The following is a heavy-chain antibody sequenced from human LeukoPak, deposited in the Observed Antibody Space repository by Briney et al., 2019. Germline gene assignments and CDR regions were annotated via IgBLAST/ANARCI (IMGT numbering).Heavy chain of an antibody. J-gene: IGHJ4*02. Sequence: GASVKVSCKASKDTFTIYDVNWVRQATGLGLEWTGWMNPNSGNTGYAQKFQGRVTMTMNSSISTAHMELTSLTSEDTAVYYCARSTMGARRRYDYWGQGTLVTVSS. CDR1: KDTFTIYD. D-gene: IGHD1-26*01. CDR3: ARSTMGARRRYDY. CDR2: MNPNSGNT. V-gene: IGHV1-8*01.